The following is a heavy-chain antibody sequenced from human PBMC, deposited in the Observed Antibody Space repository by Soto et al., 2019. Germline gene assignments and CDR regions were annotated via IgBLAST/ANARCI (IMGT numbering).Heavy chain of an antibody. V-gene: IGHV4-59*01. CDR3: ASMIGDPVLSFDS. CDR2: IFYSGRT. Sequence: QVQLQESGPGLVKPSETLSLTCTVSGGSISSYYWSWIRQPPGKGLEWIGFIFYSGRTSYNPSLKRRVTISIDTSEYQFSLKLNSVTAADTAVYYCASMIGDPVLSFDSWGQGTLVAVSS. D-gene: IGHD3-10*02. CDR1: GGSISSYY. J-gene: IGHJ5*01.